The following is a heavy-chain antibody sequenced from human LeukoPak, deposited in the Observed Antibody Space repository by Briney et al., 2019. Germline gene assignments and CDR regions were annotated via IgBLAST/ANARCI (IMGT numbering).Heavy chain of an antibody. V-gene: IGHV3-33*06. CDR3: AKVEYYDFWSGSRTNWFDP. CDR1: GLPFSASG. Sequence: GRSLRLSCKASGLPFSASGMHWVRQAPGKGLEWVAMIWSDGSKTYYADSVKGRFTISRDNSKNTLYLQMNSLRAEDTAVYYCAKVEYYDFWSGSRTNWFDPWGQGTLVTVSS. CDR2: IWSDGSKT. J-gene: IGHJ5*02. D-gene: IGHD3-3*01.